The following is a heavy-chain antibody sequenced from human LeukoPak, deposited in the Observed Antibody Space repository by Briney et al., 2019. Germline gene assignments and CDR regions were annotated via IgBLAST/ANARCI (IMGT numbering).Heavy chain of an antibody. CDR2: IYYSGNT. Sequence: SETLSLTRTVPGGSISNSNYYWGWIRQPPGKGLEWIGSIYYSGNTYYNPSLKSRLTISLDTSKNQFSLKLSSVTAADTAVYYCARQGFTIFGVVTDWGQGTLVTVSS. V-gene: IGHV4-39*01. CDR1: GGSISNSNYY. CDR3: ARQGFTIFGVVTD. D-gene: IGHD3-3*01. J-gene: IGHJ4*02.